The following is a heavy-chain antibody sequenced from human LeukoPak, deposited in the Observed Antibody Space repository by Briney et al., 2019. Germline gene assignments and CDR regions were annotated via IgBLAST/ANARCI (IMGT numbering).Heavy chain of an antibody. V-gene: IGHV4-34*01. CDR3: ARLRLVTYYYDLFDY. CDR2: VNHSGST. CDR1: GGSFSGYY. J-gene: IGHJ4*02. D-gene: IGHD3-22*01. Sequence: PSETLSLTCAVYGGSFSGYYWSWIRQPPGKGLEWIGEVNHSGSTNYNPSLKSRVTISVDTSKNQFSLKLSSVTAADTAVYYCARLRLVTYYYDLFDYWGQGTLVTVSS.